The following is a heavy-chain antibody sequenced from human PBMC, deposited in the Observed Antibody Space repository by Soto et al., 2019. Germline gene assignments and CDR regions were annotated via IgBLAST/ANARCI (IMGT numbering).Heavy chain of an antibody. CDR1: GFTFSSYA. Sequence: QVQLVESGGGVVQPGRSLRLSCAASGFTFSSYAMHWVRQAPGKGLEWVVVISYDGSNKYYADSVKGRFTISRDNSKNTLYLQMNSLRAEDTAVYYCARDLSSGWYEWGENDYWGQGTLVTVSS. V-gene: IGHV3-30-3*01. D-gene: IGHD6-19*01. J-gene: IGHJ4*02. CDR2: ISYDGSNK. CDR3: ARDLSSGWYEWGENDY.